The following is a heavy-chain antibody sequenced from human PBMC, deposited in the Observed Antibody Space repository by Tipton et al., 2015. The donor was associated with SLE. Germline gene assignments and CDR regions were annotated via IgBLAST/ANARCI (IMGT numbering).Heavy chain of an antibody. J-gene: IGHJ4*02. V-gene: IGHV4-34*01. D-gene: IGHD6-6*01. Sequence: LRLSCAVYGGSFSGYYWSWIRQPPGKGLEWIGEINHSGSTNYNPSLKSRVTISVDTSKNQFSLKLSSVTAADTAVHYCARDGAARGDFDYWGQGTLVTVSS. CDR2: INHSGST. CDR3: ARDGAARGDFDY. CDR1: GGSFSGYY.